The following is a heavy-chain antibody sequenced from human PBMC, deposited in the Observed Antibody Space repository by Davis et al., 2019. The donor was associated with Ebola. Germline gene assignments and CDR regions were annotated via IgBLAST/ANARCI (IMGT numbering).Heavy chain of an antibody. D-gene: IGHD2-15*01. CDR1: GGSISSSNW. CDR3: ARAPKVCSGGSCYLYYYYGMDV. J-gene: IGHJ6*02. Sequence: SETLSLTCAVSGGSISSSNWWSWVRQPPGKGLEWIGEIYHSGSTNYNPSLKSRVTISVDTSKNQFSLKLSSVTAADTAVYYCARAPKVCSGGSCYLYYYYGMDVWGQGTTVTVSS. V-gene: IGHV4-4*02. CDR2: IYHSGST.